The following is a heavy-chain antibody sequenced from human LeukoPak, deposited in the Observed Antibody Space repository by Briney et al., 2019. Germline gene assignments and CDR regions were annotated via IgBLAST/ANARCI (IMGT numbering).Heavy chain of an antibody. Sequence: PSETLSLTCAVSDYSITNSWWSWVRQSPGMRLEWIGQIFHRGIPNYNPSLKSRVTISVDTSKNQFSLKLSSVTAADTAVYYCARGTYYYGSGSSPFDYWGQGTLVTVSS. V-gene: IGHV4-4*02. CDR2: IFHRGIP. CDR1: DYSITNSW. J-gene: IGHJ4*02. CDR3: ARGTYYYGSGSSPFDY. D-gene: IGHD3-10*01.